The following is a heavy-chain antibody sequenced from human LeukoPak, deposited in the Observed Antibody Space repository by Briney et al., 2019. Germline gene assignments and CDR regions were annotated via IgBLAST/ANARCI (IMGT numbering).Heavy chain of an antibody. Sequence: GSLRLSCAASGFSFSSYSMNWVRQAPGKGLEWVSSISSSSSYIYYADSVKGRFTISRDNAKNSLYLQMNSLRAEDTAVYYCARGGYYYDSSDYLYFDYWGQGTLVTVSS. J-gene: IGHJ4*02. D-gene: IGHD3-22*01. CDR2: ISSSSSYI. CDR1: GFSFSSYS. CDR3: ARGGYYYDSSDYLYFDY. V-gene: IGHV3-21*01.